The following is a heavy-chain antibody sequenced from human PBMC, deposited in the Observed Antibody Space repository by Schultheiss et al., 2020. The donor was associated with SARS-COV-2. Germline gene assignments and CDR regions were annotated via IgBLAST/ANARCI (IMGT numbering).Heavy chain of an antibody. J-gene: IGHJ6*02. D-gene: IGHD3-9*01. CDR2: IYYSGST. CDR1: GGSISSSSYY. V-gene: IGHV4-39*07. CDR3: ARDTMGSYYDILTGYYPYYYYGMDV. Sequence: SQTLSLTCTVSGGSISSSSYYWGWIRQPPGKGLEWIGSIYYSGSTYYNPSLKSRVTISVDTSKNQFSLKLSSVTAADTAVYYCARDTMGSYYDILTGYYPYYYYGMDVWGQGTTVTVSS.